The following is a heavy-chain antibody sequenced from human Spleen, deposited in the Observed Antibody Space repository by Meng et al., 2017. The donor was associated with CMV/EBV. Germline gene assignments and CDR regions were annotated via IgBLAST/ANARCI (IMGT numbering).Heavy chain of an antibody. CDR1: GFTFRNAW. Sequence: GESLKISCAASGFTFRNAWMSWVRQAPGKGLEWVGRSKSKSDGGSTDYAAHVKGRFTFSRDDSKNTLYLQMNSLRAEDTAVYYCAKSRDYFSMGAFDIWGQGTMVTVSS. V-gene: IGHV3-15*01. CDR3: AKSRDYFSMGAFDI. D-gene: IGHD2/OR15-2a*01. J-gene: IGHJ3*02. CDR2: SKSKSDGGST.